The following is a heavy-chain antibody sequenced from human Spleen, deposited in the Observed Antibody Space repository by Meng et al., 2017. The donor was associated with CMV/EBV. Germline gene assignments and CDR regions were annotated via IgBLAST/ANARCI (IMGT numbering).Heavy chain of an antibody. D-gene: IGHD3-16*01. V-gene: IGHV3-74*01. J-gene: IGHJ4*02. Sequence: ELALVEFGGGFVHPGGSVRLSCAVSGFAFNQYVMHWVRQVPGKGLVLVSRISHDGTVISYADSVKGRFTVSRDNAENTLFLQMNSLTADDTAIYYCSRDVNWDFFDYWGQGALVTVSS. CDR2: ISHDGTVI. CDR1: GFAFNQYV. CDR3: SRDVNWDFFDY.